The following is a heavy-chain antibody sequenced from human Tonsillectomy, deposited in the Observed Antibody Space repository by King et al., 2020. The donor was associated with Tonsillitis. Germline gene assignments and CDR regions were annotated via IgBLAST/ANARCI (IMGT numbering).Heavy chain of an antibody. CDR1: GFTFSSYG. CDR2: IRYDGSNK. D-gene: IGHD1-1*01. J-gene: IGHJ5*02. V-gene: IGHV3-30*02. CDR3: AKDFETTRTTGWFDP. Sequence: VQLVESGGGVVQPGGSLRLSCAASGFTFSSYGMHWVRQAPGKGLEWVAFIRYDGSNKYYADSVKGRFTISRDNSKNTLYLQMNSLRAEDTAVYYCAKDFETTRTTGWFDPWGQGTLV.